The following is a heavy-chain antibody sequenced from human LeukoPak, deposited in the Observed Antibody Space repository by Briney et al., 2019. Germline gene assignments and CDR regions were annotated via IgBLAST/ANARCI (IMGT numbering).Heavy chain of an antibody. CDR1: GYTFTSYY. Sequence: ASVKVSCKASGYTFTSYYMHWVRQAPGQGLEWMGIINPSGGSTSYAQKFQGRVTMTRDMSTSTVYMELSSLRSEDTAVYYCARAYCSSTSCLNWFDPWGQGTLVTVSS. CDR2: INPSGGST. J-gene: IGHJ5*02. V-gene: IGHV1-46*01. D-gene: IGHD2-2*01. CDR3: ARAYCSSTSCLNWFDP.